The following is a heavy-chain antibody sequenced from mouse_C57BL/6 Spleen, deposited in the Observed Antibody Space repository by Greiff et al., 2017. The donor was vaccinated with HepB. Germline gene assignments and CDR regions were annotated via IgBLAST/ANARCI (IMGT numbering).Heavy chain of an antibody. J-gene: IGHJ2*01. CDR1: GYSFSSSW. CDR3: ARSGTGYFDY. CDR2: IYPGDGAT. Sequence: QVQLQQSGPELVKPGASVTISCKASGYSFSSSWMNWVKQRPGKGLEWIGRIYPGDGATNYNGTFKGKATLTADKSSSTAYMQLSSLTSEDSAVYFCARSGTGYFDYWGQGTTLTVSS. D-gene: IGHD4-1*01. V-gene: IGHV1-82*01.